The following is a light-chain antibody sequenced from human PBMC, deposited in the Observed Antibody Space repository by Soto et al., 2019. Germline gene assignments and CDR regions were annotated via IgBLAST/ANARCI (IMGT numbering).Light chain of an antibody. V-gene: IGLV4-69*01. Sequence: QLVLTQSPSASASLGASVKLTCTLSSGHSSNAIAWHQQQPEKGARYLMKLNSDGSHSKGDGIPDRFSGSRSGAERYLTISGHQSEDEADYYCQTWGAGIVVFGGGTKLTVL. CDR1: SGHSSNA. CDR3: QTWGAGIVV. J-gene: IGLJ2*01. CDR2: LNSDGSH.